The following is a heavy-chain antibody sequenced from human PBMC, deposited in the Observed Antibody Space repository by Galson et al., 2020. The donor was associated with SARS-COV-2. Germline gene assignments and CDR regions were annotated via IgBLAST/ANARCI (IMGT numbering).Heavy chain of an antibody. D-gene: IGHD3-10*01. V-gene: IGHV3-66*01. Sequence: TGGSLRLSCAVSGFTVSSNYMSWVRQAPGKGLEWVSVIYSGGSTYYADSVKGRFTISRDNSKNTLYLQMNSLRAEDTAVYYCARELWFGESTYRMDVWGQGTTVTVSS. CDR3: ARELWFGESTYRMDV. J-gene: IGHJ6*02. CDR1: GFTVSSNY. CDR2: IYSGGST.